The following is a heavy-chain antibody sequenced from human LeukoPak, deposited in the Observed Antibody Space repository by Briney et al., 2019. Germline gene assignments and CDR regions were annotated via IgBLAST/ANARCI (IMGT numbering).Heavy chain of an antibody. V-gene: IGHV3-48*01. CDR1: GFTFSSHA. J-gene: IGHJ4*02. CDR3: ARDSAYYDILTGPAWAWD. CDR2: ISSSSSTI. Sequence: PGGSLRLSCAASGFTFSSHAMSWVRQAPGKGLEWVSYISSSSSTIYYADSVKGRFTISRDNAKNSLYLQMNSLRAEDTAVYYCARDSAYYDILTGPAWAWDWGQGTLVTVSS. D-gene: IGHD3-9*01.